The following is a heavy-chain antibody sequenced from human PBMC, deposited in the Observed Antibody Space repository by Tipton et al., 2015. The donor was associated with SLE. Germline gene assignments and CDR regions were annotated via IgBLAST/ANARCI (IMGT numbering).Heavy chain of an antibody. CDR2: INHSGST. D-gene: IGHD4-17*01. CDR1: GFTFSSYS. J-gene: IGHJ5*02. CDR3: ATTEGVDGDSNWFDP. Sequence: LRLSCAASGFTFSSYSMNWVRQAPGKGLEWVGEINHSGSTNYNPSLKSRITISVDTSKNQFSLKLSSVTAADTAVYYCATTEGVDGDSNWFDPWGQGTLVTVSS. V-gene: IGHV4-34*08.